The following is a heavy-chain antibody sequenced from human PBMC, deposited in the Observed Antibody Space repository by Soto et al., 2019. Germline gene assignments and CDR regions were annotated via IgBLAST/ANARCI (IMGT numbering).Heavy chain of an antibody. D-gene: IGHD5-18*01. CDR2: IWYDGSNK. V-gene: IGHV3-33*01. CDR1: GFTFSSYG. CDR3: ARNRKRGYSWCMDV. J-gene: IGHJ6*02. Sequence: PGGSLRLSCAASGFTFSSYGMHWVRQAPGKGLEWVAVIWYDGSNKYYADSVKGRFTISRDNSKNTLYLQMNSLRAEDTAVYYCARNRKRGYSWCMDVWGQGTTVTVSS.